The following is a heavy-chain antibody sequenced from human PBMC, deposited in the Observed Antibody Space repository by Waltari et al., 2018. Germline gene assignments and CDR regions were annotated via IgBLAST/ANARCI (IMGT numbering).Heavy chain of an antibody. D-gene: IGHD2-8*02. CDR2: ISSSGSTR. CDR3: ARDSYCTGAVCSSYGMDV. V-gene: IGHV3-11*04. J-gene: IGHJ6*02. Sequence: QVQLVESGGGLVRPGGSLRLSCAASGFTFSDYYMSWIRQAPGKGVEWFSYISSSGSTRYYADSVKGRFTISRDNAKNSLYLQMNSLRAEDTAVYYCARDSYCTGAVCSSYGMDVWGQGTTVTVSS. CDR1: GFTFSDYY.